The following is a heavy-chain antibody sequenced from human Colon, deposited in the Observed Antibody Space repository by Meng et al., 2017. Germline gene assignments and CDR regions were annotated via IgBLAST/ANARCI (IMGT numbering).Heavy chain of an antibody. CDR3: ANIRDRSFSDS. CDR1: GEAISTFY. V-gene: IGHV4-34*01. CDR2: INHAGTA. D-gene: IGHD1-26*01. Sequence: GQLQQWGAGLLKPSETLSLTCAVYGEAISTFYWAWNRQSPGKGLEWIGEINHAGTAYYNPSLKSRVTLSIDTSRNQFSLNLRSVTAADTAVYYCANIRDRSFSDSWGQGTLVTVSS. J-gene: IGHJ4*02.